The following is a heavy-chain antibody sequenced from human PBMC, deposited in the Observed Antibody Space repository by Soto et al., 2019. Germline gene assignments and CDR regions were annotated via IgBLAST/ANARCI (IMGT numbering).Heavy chain of an antibody. Sequence: EVQLVQSGAEVKKPGESLKISCKGSGYSFTNYGIGWVRQMPGKGLEWMGNNYPGDSDTRYSPSFQGQVTISADKSISTAYLQWRSLKASDTAIYYGARREHHYDTSGSSRYYFDYWGQGTLVTVSS. D-gene: IGHD3-22*01. J-gene: IGHJ4*02. CDR3: ARREHHYDTSGSSRYYFDY. CDR1: GYSFTNYG. V-gene: IGHV5-51*03. CDR2: NYPGDSDT.